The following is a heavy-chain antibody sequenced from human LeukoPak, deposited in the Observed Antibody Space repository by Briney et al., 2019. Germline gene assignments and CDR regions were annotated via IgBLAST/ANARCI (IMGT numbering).Heavy chain of an antibody. Sequence: PSETLSLTCTVSGVSISSYYWSWIRQPPGKGLEWIGYMYNSGSTNYNPSLKSRVTISIDTSKNQFSLKLSSVTAADTAVYYCARVPHFGDYGCFDPWGQGTLVTVSS. V-gene: IGHV4-59*01. CDR2: MYNSGST. J-gene: IGHJ5*02. CDR3: ARVPHFGDYGCFDP. CDR1: GVSISSYY. D-gene: IGHD4-17*01.